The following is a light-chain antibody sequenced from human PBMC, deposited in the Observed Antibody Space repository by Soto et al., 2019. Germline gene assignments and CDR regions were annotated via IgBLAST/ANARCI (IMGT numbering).Light chain of an antibody. V-gene: IGKV3-20*01. Sequence: EIVLPQSPGTLSLSPGESATLSGRASQSLYNNYLAWHQQKPGQDPRLLIYGAFSRATDIPDRFSGSGSGTDFTLTINRLEPEDSAVYYRQQYGSLITVGQGTRLEIK. CDR1: QSLYNNY. J-gene: IGKJ5*01. CDR2: GAF. CDR3: QQYGSLIT.